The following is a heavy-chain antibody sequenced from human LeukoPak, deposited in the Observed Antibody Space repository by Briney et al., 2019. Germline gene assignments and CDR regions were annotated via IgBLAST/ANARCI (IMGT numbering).Heavy chain of an antibody. CDR1: GGSISSSSYY. J-gene: IGHJ6*03. Sequence: SETLSLTCTVSGGSISSSSYYWGWIPQPPGQGLEWIGEINHSGSTNHNPSLKSRVTISVDTHQNHFSLKPMPAAATATAVYYCARGRNAYYDILTGYYSVLGYYYYMDVWGKGTTVTVSS. CDR2: INHSGST. D-gene: IGHD3-9*01. CDR3: ARGRNAYYDILTGYYSVLGYYYYMDV. V-gene: IGHV4-39*02.